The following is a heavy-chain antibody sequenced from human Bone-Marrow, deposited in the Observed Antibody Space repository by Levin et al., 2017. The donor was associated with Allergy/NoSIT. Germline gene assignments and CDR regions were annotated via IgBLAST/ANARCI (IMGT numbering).Heavy chain of an antibody. CDR1: GFSFSSYA. D-gene: IGHD1-1*01. J-gene: IGHJ5*01. CDR2: ISSSGSYI. V-gene: IGHV3-21*01. Sequence: GGSLRLSCVGSGFSFSSYAVNWVRQAPGKGLEWVSYISSSGSYIYYADSVRGRFTISRDNARNSLYLEMNSLRDDDTAFYYCTREREAVLWNDSYGSQREVNWFDSWGQGALVTVSS. CDR3: TREREAVLWNDSYGSQREVNWFDS.